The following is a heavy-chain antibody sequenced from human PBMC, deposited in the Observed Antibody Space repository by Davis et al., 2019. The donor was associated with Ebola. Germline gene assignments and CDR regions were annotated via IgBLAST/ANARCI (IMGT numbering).Heavy chain of an antibody. CDR3: ARDRSYGAAAPLDY. J-gene: IGHJ4*02. D-gene: IGHD6-13*01. Sequence: GESLKISCAASGFTFSSYAKSWVRQAPGKGLEWVSAISGSGGSTYYADSVKGRFTISRDNAKNSLYLQMNSLRAEDTAVYYCARDRSYGAAAPLDYWGQGTLVTVSS. V-gene: IGHV3-23*01. CDR1: GFTFSSYA. CDR2: ISGSGGST.